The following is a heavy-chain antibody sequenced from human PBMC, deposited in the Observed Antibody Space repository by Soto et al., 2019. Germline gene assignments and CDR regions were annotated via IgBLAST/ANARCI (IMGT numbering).Heavy chain of an antibody. D-gene: IGHD5-12*01. J-gene: IGHJ4*02. CDR1: GPTFIAYY. Sequence: QLVQSGAEVKKPGASVRVSCKTSGPTFIAYYIHWVRQAPGQGLEWMGWIDPKSGGTTYEQKFLGRVTMTRDTSINTACMELNRLTSDDTAVYYCARVSVDVPEWGQGTLIAVSS. CDR2: IDPKSGGT. V-gene: IGHV1-2*02. CDR3: ARVSVDVPE.